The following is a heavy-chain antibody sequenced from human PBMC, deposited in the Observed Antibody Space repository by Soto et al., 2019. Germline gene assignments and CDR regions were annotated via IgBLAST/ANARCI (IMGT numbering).Heavy chain of an antibody. CDR2: IVVASGYS. CDR1: GFTFCSSA. D-gene: IGHD6-19*01. J-gene: IGHJ4*02. V-gene: IGHV1-58*01. Sequence: LVQSGPDVKKPGTSVKVSCNTSGFTFCSSAVQWVRQVRGQRLEWIGWIVVASGYSNVAQKFQDRVSLTRDLSTNTAFTELSSLTSEDSAMSYCAAAVIGVAGDFDHWGQGTLVSVSS. CDR3: AAAVIGVAGDFDH.